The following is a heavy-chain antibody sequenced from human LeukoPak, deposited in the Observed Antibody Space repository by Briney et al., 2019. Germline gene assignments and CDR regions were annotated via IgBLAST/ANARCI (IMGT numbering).Heavy chain of an antibody. CDR1: GFSFSKYA. Sequence: GTSLRLSCAAAGFSFSKYAMFWVRQAPGKGLEWVAVIWYDGSEKYYADAVKGRVTISRDNSKSTVYLQMNSLRAEDTALYYCAREGESRLGELSPWGQGTLVTVSS. CDR2: IWYDGSEK. V-gene: IGHV3-33*07. D-gene: IGHD3-16*02. CDR3: AREGESRLGELSP. J-gene: IGHJ4*02.